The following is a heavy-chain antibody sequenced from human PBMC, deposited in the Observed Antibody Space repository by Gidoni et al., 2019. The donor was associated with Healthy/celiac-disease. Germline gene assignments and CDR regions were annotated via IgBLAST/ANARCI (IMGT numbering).Heavy chain of an antibody. J-gene: IGHJ5*02. V-gene: IGHV2-26*01. D-gene: IGHD3-3*01. Sequence: QVTLKESGPVLVKPTETLTLTCTVSGFSLSNARMGVSWIRQPPGKALEWLAHIFSNDEKSYSTSLKSRLTISKDTSKSQVVLTMTNMDPVDTATYYCARHQTDNFWSGYPPLRRYNWFDPWGQGTLVTVSS. CDR2: IFSNDEK. CDR1: GFSLSNARMG. CDR3: ARHQTDNFWSGYPPLRRYNWFDP.